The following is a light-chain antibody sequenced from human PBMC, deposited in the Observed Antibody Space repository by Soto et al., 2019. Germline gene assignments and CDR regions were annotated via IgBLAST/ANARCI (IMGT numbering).Light chain of an antibody. J-gene: IGKJ4*01. CDR1: QSVGNY. CDR2: DAS. CDR3: QQRSTWLT. Sequence: EIVLTQSPATLSLSPGERATLSCRASQSVGNYLAWYHQKPGQAPRLLIYDASSTASGIPARFRGSGSGTDFTLTISRLEPEDFAVYYCQQRSTWLTFGGGTNVEIK. V-gene: IGKV3-11*01.